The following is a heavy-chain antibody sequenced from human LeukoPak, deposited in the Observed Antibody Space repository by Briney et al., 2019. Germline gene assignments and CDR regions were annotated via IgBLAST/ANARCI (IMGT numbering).Heavy chain of an antibody. J-gene: IGHJ3*02. CDR1: AFTFSHYA. CDR3: ARGSGAYDLIAFDI. Sequence: GGSLTLSCAASAFTFSHYAMHWVRQAPGKGLEWVAVISYDGSDKYYADSVKGRFTISRDNSKNTLYLQMNSLRAEDTAVYYCARGSGAYDLIAFDIWGQGTMVTVSS. D-gene: IGHD5-12*01. V-gene: IGHV3-30-3*01. CDR2: ISYDGSDK.